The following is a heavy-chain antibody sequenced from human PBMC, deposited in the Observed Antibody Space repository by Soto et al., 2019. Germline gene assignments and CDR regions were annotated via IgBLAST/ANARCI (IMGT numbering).Heavy chain of an antibody. CDR3: TKSGGYYDGSPKH. CDR1: GFTFRDHY. J-gene: IGHJ1*01. V-gene: IGHV3-72*01. CDR2: IRNRANSYTT. D-gene: IGHD3-10*01. Sequence: GSLRLSCAASGFTFRDHYMDWVRQAPGKGLEWVGRIRNRANSYTTEYAASVKGRFTISRDDSKNSLYLQMNSLKTEDTAVYYCTKSGGYYDGSPKHWGQGTQVTVSS.